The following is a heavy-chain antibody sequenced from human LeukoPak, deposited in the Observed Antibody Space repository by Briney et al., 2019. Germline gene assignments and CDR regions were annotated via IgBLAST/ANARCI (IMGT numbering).Heavy chain of an antibody. CDR3: ARGRSTVTIFYFDY. CDR1: GGSFSGYY. D-gene: IGHD4-17*01. V-gene: IGHV4-34*01. Sequence: SETLSLTCAVYGGSFSGYYWSWIRQHPGKGLEWIGSIHYSGSTYYNPSLRSRVSISVDTSENQFSLNLTSVTAADTAVYYCARGRSTVTIFYFDYWGQGSLVTVSS. J-gene: IGHJ4*02. CDR2: IHYSGST.